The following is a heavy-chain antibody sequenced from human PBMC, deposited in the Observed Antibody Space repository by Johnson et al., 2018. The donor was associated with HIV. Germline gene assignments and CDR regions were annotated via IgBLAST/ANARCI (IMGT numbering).Heavy chain of an antibody. CDR1: GFTVSSNY. Sequence: VQLVESGGGLVQPGGSLRLSCAASGFTVSSNYMSWVRQAPGKGLEWVSVIYSGGSTYYADSVKGRFTISRDNSKNTLYLQMNSLSAEDTALYYCARESRSGTGNVPGRHALDVWGQGTMVTVSS. V-gene: IGHV3-66*01. CDR2: IYSGGST. J-gene: IGHJ3*01. D-gene: IGHD1-1*01. CDR3: ARESRSGTGNVPGRHALDV.